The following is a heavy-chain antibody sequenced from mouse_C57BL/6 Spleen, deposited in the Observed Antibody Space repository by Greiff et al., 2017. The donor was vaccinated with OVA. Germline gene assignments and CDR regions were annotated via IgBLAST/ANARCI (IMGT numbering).Heavy chain of an antibody. J-gene: IGHJ2*01. CDR1: GFTFTDYY. CDR3: ASYNWDECDY. Sequence: EVKLVESGGGLVQPGGSLSLSCAASGFTFTDYYMSWVRQPPGQALEWLGFIRNKANGYTTEYSASVQGRFTISSDNSQSILYLQLNALRAEDSATYYCASYNWDECDYWGQGTTLTVSS. D-gene: IGHD4-1*02. CDR2: IRNKANGYTT. V-gene: IGHV7-3*01.